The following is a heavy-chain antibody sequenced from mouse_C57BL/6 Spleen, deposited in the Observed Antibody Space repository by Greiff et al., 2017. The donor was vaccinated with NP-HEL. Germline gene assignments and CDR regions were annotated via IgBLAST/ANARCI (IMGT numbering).Heavy chain of an antibody. Sequence: QVQLKQPGAELVKPGASVKLSCKASGYTFTSYWMHWVKQRPGQGLEWIGMIHPNSGSTNYNEKFKRKATLTVDKSSSTAYMQLSSLTSEDSAVYYCARGNYGSSYWYFDVWGTGTTVTVSS. CDR1: GYTFTSYW. V-gene: IGHV1-64*01. D-gene: IGHD1-1*01. J-gene: IGHJ1*03. CDR3: ARGNYGSSYWYFDV. CDR2: IHPNSGST.